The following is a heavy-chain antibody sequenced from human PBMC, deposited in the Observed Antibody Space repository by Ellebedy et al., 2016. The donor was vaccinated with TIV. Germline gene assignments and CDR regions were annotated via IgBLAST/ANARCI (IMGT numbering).Heavy chain of an antibody. V-gene: IGHV1-69*13. CDR1: GGTFSSYA. CDR2: IIPIFGTA. CDR3: ASVRGGVVPASRGWFDP. J-gene: IGHJ5*02. Sequence: AASVKVSCKASGGTFSSYAISWVRQAPGQGLEWMGGIIPIFGTANYAQKFQGRVTITADESTSTAYMELSSLRSEDTAVYYCASVRGGVVPASRGWFDPWGQGTLVTVSS. D-gene: IGHD2-2*01.